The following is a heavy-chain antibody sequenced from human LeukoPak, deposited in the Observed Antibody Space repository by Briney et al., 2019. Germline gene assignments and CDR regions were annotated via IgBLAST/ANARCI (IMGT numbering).Heavy chain of an antibody. V-gene: IGHV1-24*01. CDR2: FDPEDGET. CDR1: GYTLTELS. D-gene: IGHD1-14*01. J-gene: IGHJ6*02. Sequence: ASVKVSCKVSGYTLTELSMHWVRQAPGKGLEWMGGFDPEDGETIYAQKFQGRVTMTEDTSTDTAYMELSSLRSEDTAVYYCATGIPRKSIPRMDVWGQGTTVTVSS. CDR3: ATGIPRKSIPRMDV.